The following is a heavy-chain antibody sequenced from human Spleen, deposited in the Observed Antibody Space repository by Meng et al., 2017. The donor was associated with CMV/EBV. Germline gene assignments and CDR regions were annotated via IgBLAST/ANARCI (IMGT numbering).Heavy chain of an antibody. V-gene: IGHV4-4*07. CDR2: VYINDNT. D-gene: IGHD1-26*01. CDR3: ATGSGDFDH. Sequence: QGQLEGSGPGLVKPSETLSLTCTVSGGYIKNWFWSWIRQPAGKKLEWIGRVYINDNTNYNPSFRSRVIMSVDASNNQFSLKLTSVTAADTAVYYCATGSGDFDHWGQGTLVTVSS. CDR1: GGYIKNWF. J-gene: IGHJ4*02.